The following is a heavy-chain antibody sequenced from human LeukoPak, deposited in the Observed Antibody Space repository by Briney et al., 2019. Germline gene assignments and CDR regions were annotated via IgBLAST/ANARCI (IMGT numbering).Heavy chain of an antibody. CDR3: ARGRRRYCSSTSCYVGFDP. CDR1: GGSFSGYY. J-gene: IGHJ5*02. D-gene: IGHD2-2*01. Sequence: SETLSLTCAVYGGSFSGYYWSWIRQPPGKGLEWIGEINHSGSTNYNPSLKSRVTISVDTSKNQFSQKLSSVTAADTAVYYCARGRRRYCSSTSCYVGFDPWGQGTPVTVSS. V-gene: IGHV4-34*01. CDR2: INHSGST.